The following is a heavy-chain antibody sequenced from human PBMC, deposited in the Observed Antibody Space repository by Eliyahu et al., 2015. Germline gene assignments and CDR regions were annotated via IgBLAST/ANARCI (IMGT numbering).Heavy chain of an antibody. CDR3: ARGDSGSYVLPYHYYYMDA. CDR2: IGDYNGNT. CDR1: VYPFTSYG. J-gene: IGHJ6*03. D-gene: IGHD1-26*01. V-gene: IGHV1-18*01. Sequence: QVQLVQSGAEVKKPGASVKVSCKTSVYPFTSYGIHWVRQAPGQGLEWMGWIGDYNGNTNYAEKFQGRVTMTTDTSTSTAYMEMRSLKSDDTAVYFCARGDSGSYVLPYHYYYMDAWGQGTTVTVTS.